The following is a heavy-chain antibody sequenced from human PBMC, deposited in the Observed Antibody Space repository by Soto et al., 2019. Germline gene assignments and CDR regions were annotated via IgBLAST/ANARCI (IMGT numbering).Heavy chain of an antibody. J-gene: IGHJ4*02. V-gene: IGHV4-31*01. CDR2: IYYSGST. D-gene: IGHD2-21*01. CDR3: ARGVIH. CDR1: GGALRSVGYY. Sequence: QVQLQESGPGLVKPSQTLSLTCTVSGGALRSVGYYWSWIRQHPGKGLEWIGYIYYSGSTYYNPSLKSLVTLSVDPAKNQFSLKLSSVTAADTAVYYWARGVIHWGQGTLGTVSS.